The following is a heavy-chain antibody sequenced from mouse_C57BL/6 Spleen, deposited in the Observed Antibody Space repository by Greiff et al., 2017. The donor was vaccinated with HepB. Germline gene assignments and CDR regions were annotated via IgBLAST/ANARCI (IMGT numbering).Heavy chain of an antibody. CDR1: GYTFTDYN. CDR2: INPNNGGT. Sequence: EVMLVESGPELVKPGASVKMSCKASGYTFTDYNMHWVKQSHGKSLEWIGYINPNNGGTSYNQKFKGKATLTVNKSSSTAYMELRSLTSEDSAVYYCATYYYGSSSYYFDYWGQGTTLTVSS. CDR3: ATYYYGSSSYYFDY. J-gene: IGHJ2*01. D-gene: IGHD1-1*01. V-gene: IGHV1-22*01.